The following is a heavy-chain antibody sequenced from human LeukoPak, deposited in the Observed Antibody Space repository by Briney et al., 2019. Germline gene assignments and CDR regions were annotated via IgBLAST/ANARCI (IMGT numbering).Heavy chain of an antibody. J-gene: IGHJ3*02. D-gene: IGHD6-19*01. CDR3: ARERAVAENDQSSWYAFDI. V-gene: IGHV4-59*01. Sequence: SETLSLTCTVSGGSINYYYWSWIRQPPGKGLEWIGYIYYSGSTNYNPSLKSRVTISVDTSKNQFSLKLSSVTAADTAVYYCARERAVAENDQSSWYAFDIWGQGTMVTVSS. CDR2: IYYSGST. CDR1: GGSINYYY.